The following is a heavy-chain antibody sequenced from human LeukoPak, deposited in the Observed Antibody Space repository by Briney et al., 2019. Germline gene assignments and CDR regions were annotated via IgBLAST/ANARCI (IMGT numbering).Heavy chain of an antibody. V-gene: IGHV3-33*03. CDR2: IWYDGTNK. Sequence: GGSLRLSCAASGFTFSSFGMHWVRQAPGKGLEWVAVIWYDGTNKYYAESVKGRFTISRDNAKNSLYLQMNSLRAEDTALYYCAKVYSYGKNDAFDIWGQGTMVTVSS. CDR1: GFTFSSFG. J-gene: IGHJ3*02. CDR3: AKVYSYGKNDAFDI. D-gene: IGHD5-18*01.